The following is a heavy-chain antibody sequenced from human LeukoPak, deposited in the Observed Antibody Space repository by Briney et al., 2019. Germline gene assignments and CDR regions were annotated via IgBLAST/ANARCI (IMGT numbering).Heavy chain of an antibody. CDR3: ARSQFAWLALFDY. D-gene: IGHD6-19*01. CDR1: GGSISSYY. Sequence: SETLSLTCTVSGGSISSYYWSWIRQPPGKRLEWVGYMSDSGSTNYNPSLKSRVTISIDTSKNQFSLKLSSVTAADTAVYYCARSQFAWLALFDYWGQGTLATVSS. J-gene: IGHJ4*02. CDR2: MSDSGST. V-gene: IGHV4-59*01.